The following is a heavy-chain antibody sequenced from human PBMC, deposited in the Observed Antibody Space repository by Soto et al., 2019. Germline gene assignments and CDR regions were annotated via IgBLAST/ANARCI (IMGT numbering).Heavy chain of an antibody. D-gene: IGHD6-13*01. CDR2: IKQDGSEK. CDR1: GFTFSSYW. V-gene: IGHV3-7*01. CDR3: ASGGIAAAAYNWFDP. J-gene: IGHJ5*02. Sequence: PGGSLRLSCAASGFTFSSYWMSWVRQAPGKGLEWVANIKQDGSEKYYVDSVKGRFTISRDNAKNSLYLQMNSLRAEDTAVYYCASGGIAAAAYNWFDPWGQGTLVTVSS.